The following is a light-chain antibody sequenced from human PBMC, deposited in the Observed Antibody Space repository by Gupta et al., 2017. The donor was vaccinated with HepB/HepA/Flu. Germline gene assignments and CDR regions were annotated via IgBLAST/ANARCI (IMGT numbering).Light chain of an antibody. CDR3: QQSNTAPRS. CDR1: QSIHSY. CDR2: AAS. Sequence: DIQMTQSPSSLSASVGDRVTITCRASQSIHSYLNWYQQKPGKAPNLLIYAASTLQSGVPSRFSGSGSGTDFTLTISGLQLEDFATYYCQQSNTAPRSFGQGTKLEVK. V-gene: IGKV1-39*01. J-gene: IGKJ2*04.